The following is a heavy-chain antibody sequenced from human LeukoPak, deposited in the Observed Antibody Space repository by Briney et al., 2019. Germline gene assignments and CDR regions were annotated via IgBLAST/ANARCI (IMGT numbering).Heavy chain of an antibody. CDR2: VRPKVSTYTT. D-gene: IGHD1-26*01. Sequence: PGGSLRLSCAASGFTFSDHSLDWVRQAPGKGLQWVARVRPKVSTYTTEYAASVKGRYTVSRDDSENSLYLQMNSLKTEDTAVYYCTSSYSSGSYFFHYWGQGTLVTVSS. V-gene: IGHV3-72*01. CDR3: TSSYSSGSYFFHY. CDR1: GFTFSDHS. J-gene: IGHJ4*02.